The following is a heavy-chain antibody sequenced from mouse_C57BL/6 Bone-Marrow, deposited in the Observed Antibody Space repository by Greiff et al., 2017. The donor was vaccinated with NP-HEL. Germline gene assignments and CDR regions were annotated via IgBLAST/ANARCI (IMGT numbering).Heavy chain of an antibody. J-gene: IGHJ2*01. CDR1: GYTLTSYW. Sequence: QVQLKQPGAELVMPGASVKLSCKASGYTLTSYWMRWVKQRPGQGLEWIGEIDPSYSYTKYNQKFKGKPTLTVDKSSSTADMQLSSLTSEDSAVYYCAREFIATVVSFDYWGQGTTLTVTS. CDR2: IDPSYSYT. D-gene: IGHD1-1*01. CDR3: AREFIATVVSFDY. V-gene: IGHV1-69*01.